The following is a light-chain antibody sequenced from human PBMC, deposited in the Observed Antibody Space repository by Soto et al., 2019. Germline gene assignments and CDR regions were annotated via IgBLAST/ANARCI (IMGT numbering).Light chain of an antibody. CDR2: TAS. V-gene: IGKV1-8*01. Sequence: AIRMTKAQSSFPASTGDSVTITGRARLGSSSPLAWYQVKPGKAPRLLIYTASYLESGVPSRFSGSGSGTDFTLTLMSRQSDDFAVYYCQQYDSYPLNFGGGTKVEIQ. J-gene: IGKJ4*01. CDR3: QQYDSYPLN. CDR1: LGSSSP.